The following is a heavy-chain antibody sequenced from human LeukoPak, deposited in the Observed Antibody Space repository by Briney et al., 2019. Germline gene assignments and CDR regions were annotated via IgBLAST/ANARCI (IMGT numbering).Heavy chain of an antibody. CDR2: IYYSGST. D-gene: IGHD3/OR15-3a*01. CDR3: ARGIDDFWTRYAALDH. CDR1: GGSISSYY. J-gene: IGHJ4*01. Sequence: SETLSLTCTVSGGSISSYYWSWIRQPPGKGLEWIGYIYYSGSTNYNPSLKSRVTISVDTSKNQFSLKLSSLTAADTSVYYCARGIDDFWTRYAALDHWGPGTLVTASS. V-gene: IGHV4-59*01.